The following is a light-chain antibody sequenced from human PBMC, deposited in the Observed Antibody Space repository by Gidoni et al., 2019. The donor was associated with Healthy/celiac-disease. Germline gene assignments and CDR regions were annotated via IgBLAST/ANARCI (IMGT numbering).Light chain of an antibody. Sequence: QSARTQPASVSGSPGQSITLSCTGTSSDVGGYNYVSWYHQHTGKVPKLMIYEVSNRPSGVSNRFSGSKSGNTASLTISGLQAEDEADYYCSSYTSSSTLLVVFGGGTKLTVL. CDR1: SSDVGGYNY. J-gene: IGLJ2*01. CDR2: EVS. V-gene: IGLV2-14*01. CDR3: SSYTSSSTLLVV.